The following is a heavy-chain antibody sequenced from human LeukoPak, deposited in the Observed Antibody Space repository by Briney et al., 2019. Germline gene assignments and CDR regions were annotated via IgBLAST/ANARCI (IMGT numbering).Heavy chain of an antibody. J-gene: IGHJ3*02. Sequence: SETLSLTCTVSGGSISSYYWSWIRQPPGKGLEWIGYIYYSGSTNYNPSLQSRVTISVDTSKNQFSLKLSSVTAADTAVYYCAREPIERWLQLGAFDIWGQGTMVTVSS. CDR2: IYYSGST. V-gene: IGHV4-59*01. D-gene: IGHD5-24*01. CDR3: AREPIERWLQLGAFDI. CDR1: GGSISSYY.